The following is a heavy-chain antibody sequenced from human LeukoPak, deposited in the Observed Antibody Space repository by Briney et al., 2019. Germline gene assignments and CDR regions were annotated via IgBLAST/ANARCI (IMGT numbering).Heavy chain of an antibody. CDR2: ISYDGSNK. Sequence: TGGSLRLSCAASGFTFSSYAMHWVRQAPGKGLEWVVVISYDGSNKYYADSVKGRFTISRDNSKNTLYLQMNSLRAEDTAVYYCARDSPRAAAGMDYWGQGTLVTVSS. CDR3: ARDSPRAAAGMDY. CDR1: GFTFSSYA. D-gene: IGHD6-13*01. V-gene: IGHV3-30*04. J-gene: IGHJ4*02.